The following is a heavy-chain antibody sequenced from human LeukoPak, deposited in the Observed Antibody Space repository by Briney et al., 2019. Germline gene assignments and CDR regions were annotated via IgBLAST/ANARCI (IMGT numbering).Heavy chain of an antibody. CDR2: IYYSGAT. CDR3: ARRRPRSTSCYYDY. CDR1: GGSISSSSHY. V-gene: IGHV4-39*07. J-gene: IGHJ4*02. D-gene: IGHD2-2*01. Sequence: SETLSLTCTVSGGSISSSSHYWGWIRQPPGKGLEWIGSIYYSGATYYNPPLKSRVTISVDTSKNQFSLKLSSVTAADTAVYYCARRRPRSTSCYYDYWGQGTLVTVSS.